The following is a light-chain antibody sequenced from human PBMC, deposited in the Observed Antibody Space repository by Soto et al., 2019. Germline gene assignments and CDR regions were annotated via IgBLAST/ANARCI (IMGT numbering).Light chain of an antibody. V-gene: IGKV3-20*01. CDR1: QRVSSNY. Sequence: EIVLTQSPATLSLSPGERATLSCRASQRVSSNYLAWYQQKPGQAPRLLIYGASSRATGISDRFSGSGSGTDFTLTISRLEPEDFAVYYCQQYGNSPRTFGQGTKVDI. CDR3: QQYGNSPRT. J-gene: IGKJ1*01. CDR2: GAS.